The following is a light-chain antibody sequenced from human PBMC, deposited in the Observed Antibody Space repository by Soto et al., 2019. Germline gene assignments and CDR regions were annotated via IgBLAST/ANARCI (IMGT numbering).Light chain of an antibody. CDR3: QQYNNWPPGVT. V-gene: IGKV3-15*01. CDR2: GAS. Sequence: EIVMTQSPATLSVSPWERATLSCRASQSVSSNLAWYQQKPGQAPRLLIYGASTRATGIPARFSGSGSGTEVTLTISSLQSEDFAVYYCQQYNNWPPGVTFGGGTKVEIK. CDR1: QSVSSN. J-gene: IGKJ4*01.